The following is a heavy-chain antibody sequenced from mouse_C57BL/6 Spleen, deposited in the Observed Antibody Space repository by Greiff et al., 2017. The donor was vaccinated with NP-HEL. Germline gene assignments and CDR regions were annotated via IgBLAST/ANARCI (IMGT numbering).Heavy chain of an antibody. CDR1: GYTFTDYY. CDR2: INPYNGGT. Sequence: EVKLEESGAELVKPGASVKISCKASGYTFTDYYINWVKQRPGKSLEWIGVINPYNGGTSYNQKFKGKATLTVDKSSSTAYMELNSLTSEDSAVYYCAYYYGSSYWWYFDVWGTGTTVTVSS. D-gene: IGHD1-1*01. CDR3: AYYYGSSYWWYFDV. J-gene: IGHJ1*03. V-gene: IGHV1-19*01.